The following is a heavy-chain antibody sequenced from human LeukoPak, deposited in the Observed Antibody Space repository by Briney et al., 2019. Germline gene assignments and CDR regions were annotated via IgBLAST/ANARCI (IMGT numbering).Heavy chain of an antibody. CDR2: ISSDGSNT. D-gene: IGHD6-6*01. Sequence: PGGSLRLSCAASGFTFTNYAIHWVRQAPGKGLEWVALISSDGSNTRYADSVKGRFTISRDNSKNTLFLQMNSLRAEDTAMYYCARDRFFSSSYVMDVWGQGTTVTVSS. CDR3: ARDRFFSSSYVMDV. J-gene: IGHJ6*02. CDR1: GFTFTNYA. V-gene: IGHV3-30*04.